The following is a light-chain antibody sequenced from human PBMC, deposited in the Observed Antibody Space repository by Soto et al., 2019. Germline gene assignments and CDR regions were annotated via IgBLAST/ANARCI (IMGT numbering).Light chain of an antibody. CDR3: SSYAGSNNVI. V-gene: IGLV2-8*01. CDR1: SSDVGGNNY. CDR2: EVT. J-gene: IGLJ2*01. Sequence: QSALTQPPSASGSPGQSVAISCTGTSSDVGGNNYVSWYQQHPGKAPKLMVYEVTKRPSGVPDRFSGSESGNTASLTVSGLQAEDEADYYCSSYAGSNNVIFGGGTQLTVL.